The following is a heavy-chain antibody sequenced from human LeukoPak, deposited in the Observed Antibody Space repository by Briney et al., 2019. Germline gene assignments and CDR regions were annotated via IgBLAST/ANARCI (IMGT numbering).Heavy chain of an antibody. D-gene: IGHD5-18*01. CDR3: ARDWAPHHQDTAMVTHFDY. CDR1: GFTFSSYE. J-gene: IGHJ4*02. CDR2: ISSSGSTI. Sequence: GGSLRLSCAASGFTFSSYEMNWVRQAPGKGLEWVSYISSSGSTIYYADSVKGRFTISRDNAKNSLYLQMNSLRAEDMAVYYCARDWAPHHQDTAMVTHFDYWGQGTLVTVSS. V-gene: IGHV3-48*03.